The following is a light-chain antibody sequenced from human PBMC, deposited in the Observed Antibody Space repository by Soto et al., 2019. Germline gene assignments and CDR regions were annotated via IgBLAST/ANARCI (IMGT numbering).Light chain of an antibody. V-gene: IGLV2-14*01. J-gene: IGLJ1*01. CDR2: EVS. CDR3: SSYTSSSTLYV. CDR1: SSDVGGYNY. Sequence: QSALTQPASVSGSPGPSITISCTGTSSDVGGYNYVSWYQQHPGKAPKLMIYEVSNRTSGVSNRFSFSKSGTTASLTISGLQAEYEDDYYCSSYTSSSTLYVFGTGTKLTVL.